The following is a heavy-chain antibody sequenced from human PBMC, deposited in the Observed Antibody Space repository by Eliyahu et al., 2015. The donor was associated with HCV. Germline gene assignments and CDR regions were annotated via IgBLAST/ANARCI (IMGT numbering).Heavy chain of an antibody. D-gene: IGHD4-17*01. CDR1: GGSFSGYY. CDR2: INHSGST. Sequence: QVQLQQWGAGLLKPSETLSLTCAVXGGSFSGYYWSWIRQPPGKGLEWIGQINHSGSTNYNPSLKSRVTISVDTSKNQFSLKLSSVTAADTAVYYCAREYVDLTIFDYWGQGTLVTVSS. CDR3: AREYVDLTIFDY. V-gene: IGHV4-34*01. J-gene: IGHJ4*02.